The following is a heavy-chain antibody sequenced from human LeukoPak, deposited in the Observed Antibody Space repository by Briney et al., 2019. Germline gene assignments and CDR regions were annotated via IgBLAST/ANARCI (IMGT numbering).Heavy chain of an antibody. CDR2: SGSGGST. CDR3: AKDSPGCSSTSCYFHY. D-gene: IGHD2-2*01. CDR1: GFTFSSYA. V-gene: IGHV3-23*01. Sequence: GGSLRLSCAASGFTFSSYAMSWVRQAPGKGLEWVSVSGSGGSTYYAGSVKGRFTISRDNSKNTLYLQMNSLRADDTAVYYCAKDSPGCSSTSCYFHYWGQGSLVTVSS. J-gene: IGHJ4*02.